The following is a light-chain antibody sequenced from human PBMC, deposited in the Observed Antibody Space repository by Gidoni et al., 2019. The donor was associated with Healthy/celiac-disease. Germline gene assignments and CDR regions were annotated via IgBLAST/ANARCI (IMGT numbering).Light chain of an antibody. CDR2: WES. J-gene: IGKJ2*01. CDR3: QQYYSTPRT. Sequence: DIVMTQSTDSLAVSLGERATINCKSSQSVLYRSNNKNYLDWYQQKAGQPPKLLSYWESTREAGVPNRFSGSGSGKDFTLTISSLQAEDVAVYYYQQYYSTPRTFGQGTKLEIK. CDR1: QSVLYRSNNKNY. V-gene: IGKV4-1*01.